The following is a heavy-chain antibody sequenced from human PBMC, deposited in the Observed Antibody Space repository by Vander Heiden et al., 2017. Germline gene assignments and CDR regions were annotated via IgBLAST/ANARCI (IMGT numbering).Heavy chain of an antibody. V-gene: IGHV3-21*01. CDR2: ISSSSSYI. Sequence: EVQLVESGGGLVKPGGSLRLSCAASGLTFSSYSMNWVRQAPGKGLEWVSSISSSSSYIYYADSVKGRFTISRDNAKNSLYLQMNSLRAEDTAVYYCARDLITMIVEGYYFDYWGQGTLVTVSS. J-gene: IGHJ4*02. CDR3: ARDLITMIVEGYYFDY. D-gene: IGHD3-22*01. CDR1: GLTFSSYS.